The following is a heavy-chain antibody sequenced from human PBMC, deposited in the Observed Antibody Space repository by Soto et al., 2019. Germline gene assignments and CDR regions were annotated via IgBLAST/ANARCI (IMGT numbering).Heavy chain of an antibody. J-gene: IGHJ4*02. CDR2: IWYDGSNK. V-gene: IGHV3-33*01. CDR3: ARDTADYYDSSGYYLSY. CDR1: GFTFSSYG. D-gene: IGHD3-22*01. Sequence: QVQLVESGGGVVQPGRSLRLSCAASGFTFSSYGMHWVRQAPGKGLEWVAVIWYDGSNKYYADSVKGRFTISRDNSKNTLYLQMNSLRAEDTAVYYCARDTADYYDSSGYYLSYWGQGTLVTVSS.